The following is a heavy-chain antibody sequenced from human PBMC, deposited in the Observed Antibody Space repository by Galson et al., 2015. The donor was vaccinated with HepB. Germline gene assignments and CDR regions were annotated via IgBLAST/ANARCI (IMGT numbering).Heavy chain of an antibody. CDR3: ANSIFGGWLFKQYYYYYYVDV. CDR2: ISGSGGST. Sequence: SLRLSCAASGFTFSSYAMSWVRQAPGKGLEWVSAISGSGGSTYYADSVKGRFTISRDNSKNTLYLQMNSLRAEDTAVYYCANSIFGGWLFKQYYYYYYVDVWGKGTTVTVSS. CDR1: GFTFSSYA. J-gene: IGHJ6*03. D-gene: IGHD3-3*01. V-gene: IGHV3-23*01.